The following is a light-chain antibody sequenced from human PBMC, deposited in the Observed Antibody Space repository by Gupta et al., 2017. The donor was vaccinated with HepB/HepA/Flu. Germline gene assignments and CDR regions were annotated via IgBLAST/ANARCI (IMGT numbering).Light chain of an antibody. CDR3: QTWDTGAVV. CDR2: VTSDGSH. Sequence: QLVLTQSPSASASLGASVKLTCTLSSGHITYAIAWHQQQPERGPRYLMKVTSDGSHSKGDGIPDRFSGSSSGTERHLTISSLQAEDEADYYCQTWDTGAVVFGGGTKLTVL. J-gene: IGLJ2*01. V-gene: IGLV4-69*01. CDR1: SGHITYA.